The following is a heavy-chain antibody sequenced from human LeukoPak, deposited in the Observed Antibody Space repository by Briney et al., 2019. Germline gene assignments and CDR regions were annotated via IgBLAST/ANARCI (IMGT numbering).Heavy chain of an antibody. Sequence: GGSLGLSCAASGFTFSSYAMSWVRQAPGTGLEWVSGLGGSGGSTYYADSVKGRFTISRDNSKNTLFLQMNSLRAEDTAVYYCAKDTRINDYYGSSGYDYWGQGTLVTVSS. CDR1: GFTFSSYA. V-gene: IGHV3-23*01. D-gene: IGHD3-22*01. J-gene: IGHJ4*02. CDR3: AKDTRINDYYGSSGYDY. CDR2: LGGSGGST.